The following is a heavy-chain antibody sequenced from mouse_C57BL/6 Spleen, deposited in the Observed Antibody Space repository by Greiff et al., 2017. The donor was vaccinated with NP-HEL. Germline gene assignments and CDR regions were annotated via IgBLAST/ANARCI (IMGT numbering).Heavy chain of an antibody. D-gene: IGHD2-1*01. V-gene: IGHV1-82*01. Sequence: VQRVESGPELVKPGASVKISCKASGYAFSSSWMNWVKQRPGKGLEWIGRIYPGDGDTNYNGKFKGKATLTADKSSSTAYMRLSSLTSEDSAVYCCARGDYGNPFAYWGKGTLVTVSA. CDR1: GYAFSSSW. CDR3: ARGDYGNPFAY. J-gene: IGHJ3*01. CDR2: IYPGDGDT.